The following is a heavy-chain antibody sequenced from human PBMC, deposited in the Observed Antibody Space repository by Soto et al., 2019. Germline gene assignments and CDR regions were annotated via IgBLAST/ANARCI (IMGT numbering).Heavy chain of an antibody. CDR1: GRSISSSYYY. V-gene: IGHV4-39*01. Sequence: QLQLQESGPGLVKPSETLSLTCTVSGRSISSSYYYWGWIRQPPGKGLEWIGNIYYDGNTYYNPSXXXRXXIAPGASKRQFSLKRTSVTAADAAVYYCASFVSRNNWYFELWGPDTLVTVSS. CDR3: ASFVSRNNWYFEL. CDR2: IYYDGNT. J-gene: IGHJ2*01. D-gene: IGHD1-1*01.